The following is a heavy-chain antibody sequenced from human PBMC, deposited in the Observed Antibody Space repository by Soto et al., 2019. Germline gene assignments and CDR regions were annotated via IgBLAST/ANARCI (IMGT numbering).Heavy chain of an antibody. CDR1: GFTFSSYG. CDR2: ISYDGSTK. Sequence: GGSLRLSCAASGFTFSSYGMHWVRQAPGKGLEWVAVISYDGSTKYYADSVKGRFTISRDNSKNTLYLQMNSLRAEDTAVYYCAKDSDDSSGDYWGQGTLVTVSS. D-gene: IGHD3-22*01. CDR3: AKDSDDSSGDY. V-gene: IGHV3-30*18. J-gene: IGHJ4*02.